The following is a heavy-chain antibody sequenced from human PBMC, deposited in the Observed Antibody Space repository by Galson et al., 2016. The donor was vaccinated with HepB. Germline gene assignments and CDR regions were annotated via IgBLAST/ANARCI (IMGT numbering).Heavy chain of an antibody. CDR3: KRVKELGRGFHY. Sequence: CAISGDSVSSNNAGWNWIRQSPSRGLEWLGRTYYRSKWFYDYAESVKSRITIKPDPTKNQFSLQLNSVTVEDTAVYYCKRVKELGRGFHYWGHGTMVTVSS. CDR1: GDSVSSNNAG. J-gene: IGHJ4*01. CDR2: TYYRSKWFY. V-gene: IGHV6-1*01. D-gene: IGHD7-27*01.